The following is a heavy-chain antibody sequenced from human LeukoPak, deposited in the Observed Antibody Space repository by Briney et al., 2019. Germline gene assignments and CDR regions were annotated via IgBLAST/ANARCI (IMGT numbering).Heavy chain of an antibody. CDR2: INHSGST. CDR1: GFTVSSNY. CDR3: ATYSSGFYY. D-gene: IGHD6-19*01. V-gene: IGHV4-34*08. J-gene: IGHJ4*02. Sequence: PGGSLRLSCAASGFTVSSNYMSWIRQPPGKGLEWIGEINHSGSTNYNPSLKSRVTISVDTSKNQFSLKLSSVTAADTAVYYCATYSSGFYYWGQGTLVTVSS.